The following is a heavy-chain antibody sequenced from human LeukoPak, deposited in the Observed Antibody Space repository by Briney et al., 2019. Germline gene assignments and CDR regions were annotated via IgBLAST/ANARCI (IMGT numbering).Heavy chain of an antibody. D-gene: IGHD6-13*01. V-gene: IGHV3-21*05. CDR2: IRGSGNDI. J-gene: IGHJ3*02. Sequence: GGSLRLSCAASGFTFSTYSMNWVRQAPGKGLEWIAYIRGSGNDIYYADSVKGRFTISRDNAKNSLSLEMNSLRAEDTAVYYCAKEPLYIAAAGTDAFDIWGQGTMVTVSS. CDR1: GFTFSTYS. CDR3: AKEPLYIAAAGTDAFDI.